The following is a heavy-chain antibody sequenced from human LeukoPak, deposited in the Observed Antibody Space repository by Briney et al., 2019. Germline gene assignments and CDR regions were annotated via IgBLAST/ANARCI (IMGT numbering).Heavy chain of an antibody. CDR3: SSGNSHAFDI. Sequence: PGGSLRLSCAASGFTFSSYSMNWVRQSPGKGLHWVSSISSSSSYIYYADSVKGRFTISRDNAKNSLYLQMNSLRAEDTAVYYCSSGNSHAFDIWGQGTMVTVSS. V-gene: IGHV3-21*01. CDR2: ISSSSSYI. D-gene: IGHD4-23*01. CDR1: GFTFSSYS. J-gene: IGHJ3*02.